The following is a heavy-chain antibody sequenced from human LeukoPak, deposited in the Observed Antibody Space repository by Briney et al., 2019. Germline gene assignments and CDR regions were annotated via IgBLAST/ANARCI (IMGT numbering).Heavy chain of an antibody. D-gene: IGHD1-26*01. CDR2: IKQDGSET. J-gene: IGHJ4*02. CDR3: VRQMVGASFDY. V-gene: IGHV3-7*01. Sequence: PGGSLRLSCAASGFTLSNYWMSWVRQAPGKGLEWVANIKQDGSETCYVDSVRGRFTFSRDNAENSVYLQMNSLRAEDMAIYYCVRQMVGASFDYWGQGTLVTVSS. CDR1: GFTLSNYW.